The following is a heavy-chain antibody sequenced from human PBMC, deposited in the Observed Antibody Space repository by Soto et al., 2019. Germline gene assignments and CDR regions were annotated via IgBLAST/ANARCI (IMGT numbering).Heavy chain of an antibody. J-gene: IGHJ4*02. CDR2: INHSGST. Sequence: QVQLQQWGAGLLKPSETLSLTCAVYGGSFRGYYWSWIRQPPGKGLEWIGEINHSGSTNYNPSLKSRVNISVDTSKNQFSLKLISVTAADTAVYYCARCGRGGGVGYCGQGTLVTVSS. CDR1: GGSFRGYY. CDR3: ARCGRGGGVGY. D-gene: IGHD1-26*01. V-gene: IGHV4-34*01.